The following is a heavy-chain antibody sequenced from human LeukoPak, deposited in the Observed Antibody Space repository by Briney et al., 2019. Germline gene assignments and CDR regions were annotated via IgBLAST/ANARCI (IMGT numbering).Heavy chain of an antibody. Sequence: GSLRLSCAASGFTFSSYSMNWIRQPPGKGLEWIGYIYYSGSTNYNPSLKSRVTISLDTSKNQFSLKLSSVTAADTAVYYCARMNSSPRFDYWGQGTLVTVSS. D-gene: IGHD6-6*01. CDR3: ARMNSSPRFDY. CDR1: GFTFSSYS. V-gene: IGHV4-59*01. J-gene: IGHJ4*02. CDR2: IYYSGST.